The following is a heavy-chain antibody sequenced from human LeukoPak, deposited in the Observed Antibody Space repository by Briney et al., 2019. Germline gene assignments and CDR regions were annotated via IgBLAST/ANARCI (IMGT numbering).Heavy chain of an antibody. CDR1: GYTFTSYY. CDR2: INPSGGST. D-gene: IGHD1-26*01. CDR3: ASFGPREGYYYYYMDV. V-gene: IGHV1-46*01. J-gene: IGHJ6*03. Sequence: ASVKVSCKASGYTFTSYYMHWVRQAPGQGLEWMGIINPSGGSTSYAQKFQGRVTMTRDTSTSTVYMELSRLRSDDTAVYYCASFGPREGYYYYYMDVWGKGTTVTVSS.